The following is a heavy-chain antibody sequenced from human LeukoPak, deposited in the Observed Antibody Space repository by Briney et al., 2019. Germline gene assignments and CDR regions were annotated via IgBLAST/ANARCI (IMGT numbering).Heavy chain of an antibody. CDR1: GYTLTELS. Sequence: ASVKVSCKVSGYTLTELSMHWVRQAPGKGLEWMGDFDPEDGETIFAQKFQGRVTMTRDTSTSTVYMELSSLRSEDTAVYYCATDLALGSYYVTPFGYWGQGTLVTVSS. D-gene: IGHD1-26*01. V-gene: IGHV1-24*01. CDR3: ATDLALGSYYVTPFGY. J-gene: IGHJ4*02. CDR2: FDPEDGET.